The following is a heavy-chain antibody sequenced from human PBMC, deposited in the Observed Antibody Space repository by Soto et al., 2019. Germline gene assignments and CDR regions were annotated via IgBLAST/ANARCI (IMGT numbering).Heavy chain of an antibody. CDR3: ARSVSIAARRSYYYYGMDV. V-gene: IGHV1-2*04. CDR1: GYTFTGYY. Sequence: ASVKVSCKASGYTFTGYYMHWVRQAPGQGLERMGWINPNSGGTNYAQKFQGWVTMTRDTSISTAYMELSRLRSDDTAVYYCARSVSIAARRSYYYYGMDVWGQGTTVTVSS. J-gene: IGHJ6*02. CDR2: INPNSGGT. D-gene: IGHD6-6*01.